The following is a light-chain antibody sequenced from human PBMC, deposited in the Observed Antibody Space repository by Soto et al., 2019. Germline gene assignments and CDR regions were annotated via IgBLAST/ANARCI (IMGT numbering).Light chain of an antibody. J-gene: IGLJ2*01. V-gene: IGLV2-14*01. CDR2: EVS. Sequence: QSALTQPASVSGSPGQSITISCTGTSSDVGGYTYVSWYQQHPGKAPKLIIFEVSNRPSGVSHRFSGSKSANTASLTISGLQAEDEADYYCSSYTSSSALNRVFGGGTKVTVL. CDR3: SSYTSSSALNRV. CDR1: SSDVGGYTY.